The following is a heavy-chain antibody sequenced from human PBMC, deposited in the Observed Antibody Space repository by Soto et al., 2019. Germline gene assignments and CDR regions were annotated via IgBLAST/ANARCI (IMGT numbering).Heavy chain of an antibody. CDR3: AREKTLGGYYQMFDY. D-gene: IGHD3-22*01. CDR2: IIPIFGTA. J-gene: IGHJ4*02. Sequence: ASVKVSCKASGGTFSSYAISWVRQAPGQGLEWMGGIIPIFGTANYAQKFQGRVTITADESTSTAYMELSSLRSEDTAVYYCAREKTLGGYYQMFDYWGQGTLVTSPQ. CDR1: GGTFSSYA. V-gene: IGHV1-69*13.